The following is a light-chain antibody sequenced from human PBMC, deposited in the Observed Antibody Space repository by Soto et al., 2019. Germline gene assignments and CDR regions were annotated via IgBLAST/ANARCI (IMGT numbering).Light chain of an antibody. CDR2: CAS. CDR3: QQYGSSPIT. V-gene: IGKV3-20*01. CDR1: QRITSSY. J-gene: IGKJ5*01. Sequence: EIVLTQSPVTLSLGTVERSSLSGIASQRITSSYLAWYQQRPGQAPRLLIYCASSRATGIPDRFSGTVSGTDFTLTISRLEPEDFAVYYCQQYGSSPITFGQGTRLEIK.